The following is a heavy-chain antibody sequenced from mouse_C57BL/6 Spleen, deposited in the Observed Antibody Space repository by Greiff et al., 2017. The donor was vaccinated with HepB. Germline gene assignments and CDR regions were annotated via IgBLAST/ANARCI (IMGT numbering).Heavy chain of an antibody. CDR1: GFTFSSYA. V-gene: IGHV5-4*01. Sequence: EVQGVESGGGLVKPGGSLKLSCAASGFTFSSYAMSWVRQTPEKRLEWVATIRDGGSYTYYPDNVKGRCTISRDNAKNNLYLQMSHLKSEDTAMDYCARDQGYSNYFDYWGQGTTLTVSS. CDR2: IRDGGSYT. J-gene: IGHJ2*01. CDR3: ARDQGYSNYFDY. D-gene: IGHD2-5*01.